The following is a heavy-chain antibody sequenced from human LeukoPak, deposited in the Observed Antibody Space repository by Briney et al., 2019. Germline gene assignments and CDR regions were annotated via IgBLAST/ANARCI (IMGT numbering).Heavy chain of an antibody. CDR2: IKQGGGET. D-gene: IGHD3-10*01. CDR1: GFTFSTYW. V-gene: IGHV3-7*01. Sequence: GGPLRLSCAASGFTFSTYWMTWVRQAPGKGLEWVANIKQGGGETYYVDSVKGRFTISRDNAKNSLYLQMNSLRAEDTALYYCARLRGEAYWGQGTLVTGSS. CDR3: ARLRGEAY. J-gene: IGHJ4*02.